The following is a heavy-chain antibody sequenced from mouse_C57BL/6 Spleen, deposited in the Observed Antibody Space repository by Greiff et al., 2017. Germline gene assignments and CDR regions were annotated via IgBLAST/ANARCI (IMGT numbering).Heavy chain of an antibody. J-gene: IGHJ1*03. CDR3: ASLYYYGSSYWYFDV. CDR2: IYPGSGST. Sequence: QVQLQQPGAELVKPGASVKMSCKASGYTFTSYWITWVKQRPGQGLEWIGDIYPGSGSTNYNEKFKRKATLTVDTSSSTAYMQLSSLTSEDSAVYYCASLYYYGSSYWYFDVWGTGTTVTVSS. V-gene: IGHV1-55*01. CDR1: GYTFTSYW. D-gene: IGHD1-1*01.